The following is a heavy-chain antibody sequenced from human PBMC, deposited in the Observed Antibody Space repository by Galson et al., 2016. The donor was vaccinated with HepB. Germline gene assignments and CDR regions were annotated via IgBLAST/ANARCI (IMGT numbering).Heavy chain of an antibody. Sequence: SLRLSCAASGFSFGNHAMSWVRQAPGKGLEWVSAISASGGSPYYAESVKGRFTISRDNSKNTVDLQMDSLRAEDTARYFCAKGQASAGTCKWYDLWGQGTQVTVAS. CDR1: GFSFGNHA. CDR3: AKGQASAGTCKWYDL. V-gene: IGHV3-23*01. CDR2: ISASGGSP. J-gene: IGHJ5*02. D-gene: IGHD6-13*01.